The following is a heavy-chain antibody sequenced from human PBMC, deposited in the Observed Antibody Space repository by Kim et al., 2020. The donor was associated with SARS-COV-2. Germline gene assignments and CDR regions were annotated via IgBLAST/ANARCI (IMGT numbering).Heavy chain of an antibody. Sequence: GGSLRLSCAASGFTFDDYAMHWVRQAPGKGLEWVSGISWNSGSIGYADSVKGRFTISRDNAKNSLYLQMNSLRAEDTALYYCAKDGATGWYGWDYFDYWGQGTLVTVAS. V-gene: IGHV3-9*01. J-gene: IGHJ4*02. CDR2: ISWNSGSI. D-gene: IGHD6-19*01. CDR1: GFTFDDYA. CDR3: AKDGATGWYGWDYFDY.